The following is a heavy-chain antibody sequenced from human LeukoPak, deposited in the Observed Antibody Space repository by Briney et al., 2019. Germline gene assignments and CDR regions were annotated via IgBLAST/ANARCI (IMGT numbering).Heavy chain of an antibody. D-gene: IGHD3-3*01. J-gene: IGHJ6*03. CDR2: IKQDGSEK. CDR3: AREAVLRFLEWFDYYMDV. Sequence: GGSLRLSCAASGVTFSSYAMSWVRQAPGKGLEWVANIKQDGSEKYYVDSVKGRFTISRDNAKNSLYLQMNSLRAEDTAVYYCAREAVLRFLEWFDYYMDVWGKGTTVTVSS. V-gene: IGHV3-7*01. CDR1: GVTFSSYA.